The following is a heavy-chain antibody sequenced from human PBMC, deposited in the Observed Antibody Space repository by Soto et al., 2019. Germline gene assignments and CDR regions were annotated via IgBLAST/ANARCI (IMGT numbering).Heavy chain of an antibody. V-gene: IGHV3-23*01. CDR3: AKDYQDYYDSKDAFDI. Sequence: EVQLLESGGGLVQPGGSLRLSCAASGFTFSSYAMSWVRQAPGKGLEWVSAISGSGDSTYYADSVKGRFTISRDNSKNTLYLQMNSLRAEDTAVYYCAKDYQDYYDSKDAFDIWGQGTMVTVSS. CDR1: GFTFSSYA. D-gene: IGHD3-22*01. CDR2: ISGSGDST. J-gene: IGHJ3*02.